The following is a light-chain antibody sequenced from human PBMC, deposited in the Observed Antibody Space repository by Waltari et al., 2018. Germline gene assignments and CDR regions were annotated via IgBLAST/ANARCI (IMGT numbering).Light chain of an antibody. CDR2: YDS. V-gene: IGLV3-21*01. CDR3: QLWESGSDRVV. J-gene: IGLJ2*01. CDR1: SIGSRS. Sequence: SYVPTQPPSVSVAPGKAARITCGGNSIGSRSVHWYQQKPGQAPVLVIYYDSDRPSGIPERISGSKSGNTATLTISRVEAGDEAAYYCQLWESGSDRVVFGGGTKLT.